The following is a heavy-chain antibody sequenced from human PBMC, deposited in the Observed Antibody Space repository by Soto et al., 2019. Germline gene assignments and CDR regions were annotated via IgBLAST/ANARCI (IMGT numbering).Heavy chain of an antibody. Sequence: QVKLVQSGAEVKKPGASVMVSCKASAYTFTGYYIHWVRQAPGQGLEWMGWLNPNTGVTKYAHKFQGRVIMTRDTSISTAYMHLSSLTSDDTAIYYGARAAVGGEYYYLDYWGQGTLVTVSS. CDR3: ARAAVGGEYYYLDY. J-gene: IGHJ4*02. D-gene: IGHD3-10*01. CDR1: AYTFTGYY. V-gene: IGHV1-2*02. CDR2: LNPNTGVT.